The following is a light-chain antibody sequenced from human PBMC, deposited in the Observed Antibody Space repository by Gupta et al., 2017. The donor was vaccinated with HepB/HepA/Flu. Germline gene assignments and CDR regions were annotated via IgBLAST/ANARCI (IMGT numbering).Light chain of an antibody. CDR2: VGTGGSVG. CDR1: SGYSNYK. J-gene: IGLJ3*02. CDR3: GADHGSGSNFVSRWV. Sequence: QPVLTQPPSASASLGASVTLTCTLSSGYSNYKVDWYQQRPGKGPRFVMRVGTGGSVGAKGDGIPDRFSVFGSGLNRYLTIKKIQEEDESDYHCGADHGSGSNFVSRWVLGGGTKLNV. V-gene: IGLV9-49*01.